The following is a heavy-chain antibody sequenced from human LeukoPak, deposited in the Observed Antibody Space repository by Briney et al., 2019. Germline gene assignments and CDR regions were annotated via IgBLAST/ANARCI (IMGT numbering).Heavy chain of an antibody. J-gene: IGHJ4*02. Sequence: GGSLRLSCAASGFTFRSYGMSWFRQTPGKGLEWVATISASSDSTYHADSVKGRFSVSRDNSRDTLYLQMNSLRADDTATYYCAKDIVGAQCFEHWGQGTLVTVSS. D-gene: IGHD1-26*01. CDR3: AKDIVGAQCFEH. V-gene: IGHV3-23*01. CDR1: GFTFRSYG. CDR2: ISASSDST.